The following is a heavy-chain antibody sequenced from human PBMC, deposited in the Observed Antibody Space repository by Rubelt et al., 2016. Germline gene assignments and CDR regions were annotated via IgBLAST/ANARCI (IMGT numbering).Heavy chain of an antibody. D-gene: IGHD5-12*01. Sequence: QLQLVQSGAEVQKPGASVKVSCKASGYTFTSYGISWVRQAPGQGLEWMGWISAYNGNTNYAQKLQGRVTMTPDTSTSTAYMELRSLRSDDTAVYYCARDPTTRVTSTGWFDPWGQGTLVTVSS. J-gene: IGHJ5*02. V-gene: IGHV1-18*01. CDR3: ARDPTTRVTSTGWFDP. CDR1: GYTFTSYG. CDR2: ISAYNGNT.